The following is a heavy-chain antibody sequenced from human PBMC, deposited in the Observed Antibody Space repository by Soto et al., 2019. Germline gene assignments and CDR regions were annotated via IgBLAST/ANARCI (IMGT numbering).Heavy chain of an antibody. J-gene: IGHJ5*02. CDR1: GFTFSSYW. CDR3: AGGYSSAWYPDWFDP. CDR2: IKQDGSEK. D-gene: IGHD6-19*01. V-gene: IGHV3-7*04. Sequence: GGSLRLSCAASGFTFSSYWMSWVRQVPGKGLEWVANIKQDGSEKYYVDSVKGRFTISRDNAKNSLYLQMSSLRVEDTAVYYCAGGYSSAWYPDWFDPWGQGTLVTVSS.